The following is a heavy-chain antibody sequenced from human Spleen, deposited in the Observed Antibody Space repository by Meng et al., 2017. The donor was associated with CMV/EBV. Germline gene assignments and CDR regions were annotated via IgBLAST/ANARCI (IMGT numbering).Heavy chain of an antibody. CDR1: GYTFTSYY. J-gene: IGHJ4*02. CDR3: ARDQGIAAAGTVD. V-gene: IGHV1-46*01. CDR2: INPSGGST. Sequence: KASGYTFTSYYMHLVRQAPGQGLEWMGIINPSGGSTSYAQKFQGRVTMTRDTSTSTVYMELSSLRSEDTAVYYCARDQGIAAAGTVDWGQGTLVTVSS. D-gene: IGHD6-13*01.